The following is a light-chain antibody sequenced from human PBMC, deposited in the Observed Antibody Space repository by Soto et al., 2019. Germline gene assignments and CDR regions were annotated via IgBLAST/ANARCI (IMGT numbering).Light chain of an antibody. Sequence: QSVLTQPPSASGTPGQRVTISCSGSVSNIGSNSVNWYQQLPGTAPKPLIYSNDQRPSGVPDRFSGSKSGTSASLAISGLLSEDEADYYCAAWDASLHAYVFGTGTKLTVL. V-gene: IGLV1-44*01. J-gene: IGLJ1*01. CDR2: SND. CDR3: AAWDASLHAYV. CDR1: VSNIGSNS.